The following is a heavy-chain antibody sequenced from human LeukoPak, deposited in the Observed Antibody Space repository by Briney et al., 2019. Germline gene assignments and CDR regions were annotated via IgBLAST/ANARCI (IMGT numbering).Heavy chain of an antibody. V-gene: IGHV5-51*01. CDR1: GYSFTSYW. J-gene: IGHJ4*02. CDR2: IYPGDSDT. D-gene: IGHD3-22*01. CDR3: ARASCDSSGYYLVSFFDY. Sequence: GESLKISCKGSGYSFTSYWIGWVRQMPGKGLEWMGIIYPGDSDTRYSPSFQGQVTISADKSISTAYLQWSSLKASDTAMYYCARASCDSSGYYLVSFFDYWGQGTLVTVSS.